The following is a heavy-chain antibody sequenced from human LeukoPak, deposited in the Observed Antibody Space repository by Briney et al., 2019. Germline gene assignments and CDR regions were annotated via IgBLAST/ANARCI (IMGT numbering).Heavy chain of an antibody. D-gene: IGHD5-12*01. Sequence: GGTLRLSCAASGFTFSSYGLSWVRQAPGKGLEWVSGISGSGGSTNYADSVKGRFTISRDNSKSTLHLQMNGLRAEDTAVYYCARDPLDISRWTNAFDIWGQGTTVIVS. V-gene: IGHV3-23*01. CDR3: ARDPLDISRWTNAFDI. CDR2: ISGSGGST. CDR1: GFTFSSYG. J-gene: IGHJ3*02.